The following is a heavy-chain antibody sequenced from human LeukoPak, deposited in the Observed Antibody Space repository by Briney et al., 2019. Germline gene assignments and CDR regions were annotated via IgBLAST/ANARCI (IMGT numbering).Heavy chain of an antibody. CDR1: GFTFSSNY. V-gene: IGHV3-66*02. CDR3: ARPLTYYDFWSGYHSVGYMDV. Sequence: GGSLRLSCAASGFTFSSNYMSWVRQAPGKGLEGVSVIYSGGSTYYSDSVTGRWTISRDNSKNTLYLQMNSLRAEDTAVYYCARPLTYYDFWSGYHSVGYMDVWGKGTTVTVSS. D-gene: IGHD3-3*01. J-gene: IGHJ6*03. CDR2: IYSGGST.